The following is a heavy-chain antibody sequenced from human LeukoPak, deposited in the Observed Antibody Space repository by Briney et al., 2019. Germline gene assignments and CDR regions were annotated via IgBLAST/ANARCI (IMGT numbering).Heavy chain of an antibody. V-gene: IGHV3-21*01. Sequence: GGSLRLSCAASGSSFSGYSINWVRQAPGKGLEWVSSISPSSSYIYYADSVKGRFTISRDNAKNSLYLQMSSLRAWDTSVYYCARGRDCSSMSCYPDYWGQGTLVTVSS. CDR1: GSSFSGYS. CDR2: ISPSSSYI. J-gene: IGHJ4*02. D-gene: IGHD2-2*01. CDR3: ARGRDCSSMSCYPDY.